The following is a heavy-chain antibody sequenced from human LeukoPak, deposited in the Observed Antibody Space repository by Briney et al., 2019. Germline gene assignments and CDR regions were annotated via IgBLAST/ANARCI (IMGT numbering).Heavy chain of an antibody. CDR2: IIPIFGTA. CDR1: GGTFSRYA. CDR3: FTDDSSGNQIWFDH. V-gene: IGHV1-69*13. J-gene: IGHJ5*02. D-gene: IGHD3-22*01. Sequence: AVKVSCKDSGGTFSRYAISRVRQAPAPGLEWMGGIIPIFGTANYAQKFQGRVTITADESPSTAYMHLRTLSSDDTARYFCFTDDSSGNQIWFDHWGQGTLVTVSS.